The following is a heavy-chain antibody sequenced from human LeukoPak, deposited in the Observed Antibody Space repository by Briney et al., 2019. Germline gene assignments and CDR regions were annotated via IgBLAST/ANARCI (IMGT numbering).Heavy chain of an antibody. Sequence: ASVKVSFKASGYTFTSYDINWGRQATAQGLELMGFMTPNSGNTTYSHKFQGRVTMTRDTSISTASMELSSLRSEDTAVYYCARGDYGSGSDYFDSWGQGTLVTVSS. CDR3: ARGDYGSGSDYFDS. J-gene: IGHJ4*02. CDR1: GYTFTSYD. V-gene: IGHV1-8*01. D-gene: IGHD3-10*01. CDR2: MTPNSGNT.